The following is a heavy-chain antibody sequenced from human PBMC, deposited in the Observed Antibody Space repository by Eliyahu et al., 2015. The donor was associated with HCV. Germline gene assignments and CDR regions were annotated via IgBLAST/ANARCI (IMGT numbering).Heavy chain of an antibody. Sequence: QVQLQESGPGLVKPSETLSLTCXVSGXXVSSXSYYWSWIRQPPGKGLEWIGYIYYSGSTNYNPSLKSRVTMSVDMSKNQFSLKVSSVTAADTAVYYCARGIYYDFWSGYPQAEYFQHWGQGTLVTVSS. CDR2: IYYSGST. D-gene: IGHD3-3*01. V-gene: IGHV4-61*01. CDR1: GXXVSSXSYY. CDR3: ARGIYYDFWSGYPQAEYFQH. J-gene: IGHJ1*01.